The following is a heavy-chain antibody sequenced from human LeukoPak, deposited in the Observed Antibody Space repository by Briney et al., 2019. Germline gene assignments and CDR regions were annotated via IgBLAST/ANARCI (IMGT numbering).Heavy chain of an antibody. CDR3: ARTPRDFWSGYRDYYYMDV. Sequence: GASVKVSCKASGYTFTSYDINWVRQATGQGLEWMGWMNPNSGNTGYAQKFQGRVTMTRNTSISTAYMGLSSLRSEDTAVYYCARTPRDFWSGYRDYYYMDVWGKGTTVTVSS. D-gene: IGHD3-3*01. CDR2: MNPNSGNT. J-gene: IGHJ6*03. CDR1: GYTFTSYD. V-gene: IGHV1-8*01.